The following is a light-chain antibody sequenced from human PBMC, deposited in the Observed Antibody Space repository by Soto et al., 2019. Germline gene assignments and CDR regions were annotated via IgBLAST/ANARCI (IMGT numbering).Light chain of an antibody. V-gene: IGKV1-6*01. CDR1: HGIRND. CDR3: MQDYNYPRT. J-gene: IGKJ1*01. CDR2: AAS. Sequence: AIQMTQSPSSLSASVGDRVTITCRASHGIRNDLGWYQQKPGNAPKVLIYAASTLQSGVPSRFSGSGSGTDFTLTITSLQPEDFATYYCMQDYNYPRTFGQGTKVEIK.